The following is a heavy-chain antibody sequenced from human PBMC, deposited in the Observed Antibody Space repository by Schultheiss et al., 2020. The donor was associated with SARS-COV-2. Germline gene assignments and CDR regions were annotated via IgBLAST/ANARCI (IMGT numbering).Heavy chain of an antibody. CDR1: GGTFSSYA. CDR2: IIPIFGTA. Sequence: SVKVSCKASGGTFSSYAISWVRQAPGQGLEWMGGIIPIFGTANYAQKFQGRVTMTTDTSTSTAYMELSRLRSDDTAVYYCARDLTYYYDSSGYYNLLDYWGQGTLVTVSS. CDR3: ARDLTYYYDSSGYYNLLDY. D-gene: IGHD3-22*01. V-gene: IGHV1-69*05. J-gene: IGHJ4*02.